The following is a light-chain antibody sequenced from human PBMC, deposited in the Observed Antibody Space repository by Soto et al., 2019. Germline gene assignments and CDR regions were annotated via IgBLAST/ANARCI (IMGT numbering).Light chain of an antibody. CDR3: QHYNTRSIA. Sequence: DIQMIQSPATLSASVGDRITITCRASENIFKYVAWYQQTSGSAPNLLIYAASDLESGVPSRFSGSGSGTEFSRTIDNLQPNDSATYYCQHYNTRSIAFGGGTKVDVK. CDR2: AAS. CDR1: ENIFKY. V-gene: IGKV1-5*01. J-gene: IGKJ4*01.